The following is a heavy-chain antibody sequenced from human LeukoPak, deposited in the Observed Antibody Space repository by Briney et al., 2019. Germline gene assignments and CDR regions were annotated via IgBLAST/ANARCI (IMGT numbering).Heavy chain of an antibody. CDR1: GFTFSNYW. V-gene: IGHV3-74*01. CDR3: AKDSSSSNYYYGMDV. Sequence: GGSLRLSCAASGFTFSNYWMHWVRQVPGKGLVWVSRINTDRSITNYADSVKGRFTVSRDNSKNTLYLQMNSLRAEDTAVYYCAKDSSSSNYYYGMDVWGQGTTVTVSS. D-gene: IGHD6-6*01. CDR2: INTDRSIT. J-gene: IGHJ6*02.